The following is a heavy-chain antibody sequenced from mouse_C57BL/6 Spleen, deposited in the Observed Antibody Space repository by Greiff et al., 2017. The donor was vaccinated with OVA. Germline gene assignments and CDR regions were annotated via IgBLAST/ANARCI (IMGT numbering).Heavy chain of an antibody. Sequence: EVKLQESGPGLVKPSQSLSLTCSVTGYSITSGYYWNWIRQFPGNKLEWMGYISYDGSNNYNPSLKNRISITRDTSKNQFFLKLNSVTTEDTATYYCARRDYGYDVYYAMDYWGQGTSVTVSS. D-gene: IGHD2-2*01. J-gene: IGHJ4*01. CDR3: ARRDYGYDVYYAMDY. CDR2: ISYDGSN. CDR1: GYSITSGYY. V-gene: IGHV3-6*01.